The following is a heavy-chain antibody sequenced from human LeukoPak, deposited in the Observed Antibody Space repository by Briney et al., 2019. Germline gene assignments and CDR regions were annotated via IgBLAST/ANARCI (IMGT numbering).Heavy chain of an antibody. CDR2: IFWDDNQ. CDR1: GFSLSSNGVG. Sequence: SGPTLVNPTQTLTLTCSFSGFSLSSNGVGVGWIRQPPGKALEWLAFIFWDDNQHYNPSLKTRLTITKDTSKNQVVLTMTNVDPVDTATYYCAHRGMLFGVVITFDYWSQGTLVTVSS. J-gene: IGHJ4*02. D-gene: IGHD3-3*01. V-gene: IGHV2-5*02. CDR3: AHRGMLFGVVITFDY.